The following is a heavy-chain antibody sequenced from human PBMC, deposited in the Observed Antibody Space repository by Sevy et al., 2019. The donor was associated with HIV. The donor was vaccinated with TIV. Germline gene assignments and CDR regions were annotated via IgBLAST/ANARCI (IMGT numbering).Heavy chain of an antibody. CDR1: GFTFSSHA. Sequence: GGSLRLSCAASGFTFSSHAMNWVRQAPGKGLEWVSSIIDTGYSIYYADSVQGRFTISRDNSKNTLYLQMDSLRDDDTAVYYCAKGSGSVSKRYWGQGTLVTVSS. D-gene: IGHD6-19*01. J-gene: IGHJ4*02. V-gene: IGHV3-23*01. CDR3: AKGSGSVSKRY. CDR2: IIDTGYSI.